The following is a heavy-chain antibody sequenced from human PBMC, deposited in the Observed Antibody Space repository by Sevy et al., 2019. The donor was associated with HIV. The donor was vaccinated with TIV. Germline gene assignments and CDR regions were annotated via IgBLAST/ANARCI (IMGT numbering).Heavy chain of an antibody. Sequence: SETLSLTCAVYGGSFSGYYWSWIRQPPGKGLEWIGEINHSGSTNYNPSLKSRVTISVDTSKNQFSLKLSSVTAADTAVYYCARGRFFQQHLYSSGWYDYWGQGTLVTVSS. J-gene: IGHJ4*02. CDR1: GGSFSGYY. CDR3: ARGRFFQQHLYSSGWYDY. CDR2: INHSGST. D-gene: IGHD6-19*01. V-gene: IGHV4-34*01.